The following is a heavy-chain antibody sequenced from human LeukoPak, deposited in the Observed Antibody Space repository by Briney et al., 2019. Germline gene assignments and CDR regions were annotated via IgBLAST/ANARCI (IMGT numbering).Heavy chain of an antibody. D-gene: IGHD3-3*01. V-gene: IGHV4-39*01. Sequence: PSETLSLTCTVSGGSISSSDYYWGWIRQPPGKGLEWIGSMHYSGSTYYNPSLKSRVTISVDTSKNQFSLKLSSVTAADTAVYYCARQPYDLWSGYYSVWVDPWGQGTLVTVSS. CDR3: ARQPYDLWSGYYSVWVDP. J-gene: IGHJ5*02. CDR1: GGSISSSDYY. CDR2: MHYSGST.